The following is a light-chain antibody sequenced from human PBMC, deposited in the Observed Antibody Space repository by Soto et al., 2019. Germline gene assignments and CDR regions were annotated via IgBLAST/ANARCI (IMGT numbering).Light chain of an antibody. CDR2: DAS. CDR1: QSVKNY. CDR3: QEYNAWPPGT. V-gene: IGKV3D-15*01. Sequence: TQSPATLSVSSGEGITLSCRASQSVKNYLAWYQHKPGQSPRLLFYDASIRATGVPARFSAGGSGTEFTLVIGSLQSEDAAVYYCQEYNAWPPGTFGQGTKVEIK. J-gene: IGKJ1*01.